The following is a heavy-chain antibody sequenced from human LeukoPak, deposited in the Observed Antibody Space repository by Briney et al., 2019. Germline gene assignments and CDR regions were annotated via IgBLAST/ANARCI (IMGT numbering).Heavy chain of an antibody. V-gene: IGHV3-66*01. D-gene: IGHD3-10*01. J-gene: IGHJ4*02. CDR3: AREQYYYGSGSYPGGY. Sequence: SGGSLRLSCAASGFTVSSNYMSWVRQAPGKGLEWVSVIYSGGSTYYADSVKGRFTISRDNSKNTLYLQMNSLRAEDTAVYYCAREQYYYGSGSYPGGYWGQGTLVTVSS. CDR2: IYSGGST. CDR1: GFTVSSNY.